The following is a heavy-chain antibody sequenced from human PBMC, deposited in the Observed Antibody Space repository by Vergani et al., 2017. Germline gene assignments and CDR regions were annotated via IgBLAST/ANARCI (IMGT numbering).Heavy chain of an antibody. D-gene: IGHD4-11*01. V-gene: IGHV4-34*01. CDR1: GGSFTSYH. J-gene: IGHJ6*03. CDR2: IDHTGRP. Sequence: QVQLQQWGGGLLKPSETLSLTCVVNGGSFTSYHWTWIRQSPGEGLWWVGDIDHTGRPDYNPSLKSRLTMSVDKSRNQFSLTLNSVTATDTAIYFCARVNTETNGHLYYYYYMDVWGQGTAVTVS. CDR3: ARVNTETNGHLYYYYYMDV.